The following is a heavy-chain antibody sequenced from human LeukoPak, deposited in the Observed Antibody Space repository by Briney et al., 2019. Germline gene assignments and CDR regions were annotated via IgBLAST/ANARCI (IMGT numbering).Heavy chain of an antibody. CDR1: GGSFSGYY. D-gene: IGHD2-2*01. CDR3: ARGLRVYCSSTSCSYYYYGMDV. Sequence: SETLSLTCALYGGSFSGYYWRWIRQPPGKGRECIGEIYHWGSPNYNPSLKSRVTISVDTSKNQFSLKLSSVTAADTAVYYCARGLRVYCSSTSCSYYYYGMDVWGQGTTVTVSS. CDR2: IYHWGSP. J-gene: IGHJ6*02. V-gene: IGHV4-34*01.